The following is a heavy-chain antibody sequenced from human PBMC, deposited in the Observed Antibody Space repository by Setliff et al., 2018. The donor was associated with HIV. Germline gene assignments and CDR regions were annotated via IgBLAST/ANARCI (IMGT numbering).Heavy chain of an antibody. Sequence: GSGPTLVNPTQTLTLTCTFSGFSLSTSGVCVGWIRQPPGKALEWLALIYWDDDKRYSPSLKSRLTITKDTSKNRVVLTMTNMDPVDTATYYCAHILQDPPSHFYYYFYMDVWGKGTTVTVSS. CDR2: IYWDDDK. CDR3: AHILQDPPSHFYYYFYMDV. D-gene: IGHD3-3*02. V-gene: IGHV2-5*02. CDR1: GFSLSTSGVC. J-gene: IGHJ6*03.